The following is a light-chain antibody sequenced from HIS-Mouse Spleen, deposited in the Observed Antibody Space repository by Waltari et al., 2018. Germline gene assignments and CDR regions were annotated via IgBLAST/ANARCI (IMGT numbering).Light chain of an antibody. V-gene: IGLV2-8*01. J-gene: IGLJ2*01. Sequence: QSALTQPPSASGSPGQSVTISCTGTSSDVGGYNYVSWYQQHPGKAPKLMIYEVSKRPSGVPYRCSGSKSGNTASLTVSGLQAEDEADYYCSSYAGSNNLYVVFGGGTKLTVL. CDR3: SSYAGSNNLYVV. CDR2: EVS. CDR1: SSDVGGYNY.